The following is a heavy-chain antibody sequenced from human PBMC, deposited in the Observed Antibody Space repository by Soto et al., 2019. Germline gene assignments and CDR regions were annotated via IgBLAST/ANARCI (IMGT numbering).Heavy chain of an antibody. CDR2: ISSSGSTI. Sequence: GGSLRRSCAASGFTFSDYYMSWIRQAPGKGLEWVSYISSSGSTIYYADSVKGRFTISRDNAKNSLYLQMNSLRAEDTAVYYCARVADFWSGYPSGYWGQGTLVTVSS. D-gene: IGHD3-3*01. CDR1: GFTFSDYY. CDR3: ARVADFWSGYPSGY. V-gene: IGHV3-11*01. J-gene: IGHJ4*02.